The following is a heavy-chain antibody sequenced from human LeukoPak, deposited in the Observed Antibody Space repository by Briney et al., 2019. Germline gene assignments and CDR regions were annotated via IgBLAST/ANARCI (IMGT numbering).Heavy chain of an antibody. D-gene: IGHD7-27*01. Sequence: KSSETLSLTCAVSGYSISSAFYWGWIRQSPGKGLEWIGTIHYSGSTYYNPSLKSRVTISVDTSKNQFSLKLRSVTAADTAVYYCARGFRGDNFDYWGQGTLVTVSS. CDR1: GYSISSAFY. V-gene: IGHV4-38-2*01. CDR2: IHYSGST. CDR3: ARGFRGDNFDY. J-gene: IGHJ4*02.